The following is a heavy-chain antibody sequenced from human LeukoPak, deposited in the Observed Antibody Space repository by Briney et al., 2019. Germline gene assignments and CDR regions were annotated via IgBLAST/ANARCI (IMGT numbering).Heavy chain of an antibody. Sequence: GGSLRLSCAASGFTFSDYYMSWIRQAPGKGLEWVANIKQDGSEKYYVDSVKGRFTISRDNAKNSLYLQMNSLRAEDTAVYYCARVYDSSGYYYYYYYYYGMDVWGQGTTVTVSS. D-gene: IGHD3-22*01. CDR3: ARVYDSSGYYYYYYYYYGMDV. CDR1: GFTFSDYY. J-gene: IGHJ6*02. CDR2: IKQDGSEK. V-gene: IGHV3-7*01.